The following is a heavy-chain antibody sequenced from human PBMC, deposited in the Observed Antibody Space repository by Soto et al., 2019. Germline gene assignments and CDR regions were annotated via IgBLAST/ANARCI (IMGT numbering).Heavy chain of an antibody. CDR1: GGTFSSYA. J-gene: IGHJ3*02. V-gene: IGHV1-69*06. CDR3: ASESIVGAPGAGAFDI. Sequence: ASVKVSCKASGGTFSSYAISWVRQAPGQGLEWMGGIIPIFGTANYAQKFQGRVTITADKSTSTAYMELSSLRSEDTAVYYCASESIVGAPGAGAFDIWGQGTMVTVSS. D-gene: IGHD1-26*01. CDR2: IIPIFGTA.